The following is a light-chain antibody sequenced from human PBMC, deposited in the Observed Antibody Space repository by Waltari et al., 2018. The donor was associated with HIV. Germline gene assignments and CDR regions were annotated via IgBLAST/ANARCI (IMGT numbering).Light chain of an antibody. V-gene: IGLV2-11*01. CDR2: DVS. J-gene: IGLJ2*01. CDR3: CSFAGTYTI. CDR1: YCDVGDYNY. Sequence: QSALTQPRSVSGSPGQPVTISCTGTYCDVGDYNYVSWYQQHPGKAPKLMIYDVSQRPSGVPDRFSGSKSGNTASLTISGLQADDDADYYCCSFAGTYTIFGGGTKLTVL.